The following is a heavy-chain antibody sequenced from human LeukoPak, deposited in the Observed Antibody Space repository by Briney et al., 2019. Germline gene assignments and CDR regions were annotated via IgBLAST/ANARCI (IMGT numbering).Heavy chain of an antibody. V-gene: IGHV3-30*03. CDR3: VGLTMVRGVLPILDY. Sequence: GRSLRLSCAASGFTFSSYGMHWVRQAPGKGLEWVAVISYDGSNKYYADSVKGRFTISRDNSKNTLYPQMNSLRAEDTAVYYCVGLTMVRGVLPILDYWGQGTLVTVSS. D-gene: IGHD3-10*01. CDR1: GFTFSSYG. CDR2: ISYDGSNK. J-gene: IGHJ4*02.